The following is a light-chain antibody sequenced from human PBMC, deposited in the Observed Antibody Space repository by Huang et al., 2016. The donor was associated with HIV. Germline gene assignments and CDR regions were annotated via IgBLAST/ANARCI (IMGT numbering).Light chain of an antibody. CDR1: QSVSSN. Sequence: EIVMTQSPATLSVSPGERATLSCRASQSVSSNLAWDQQKPGQAPRLPISGASHRAPDIPARFSGSGSGTEFTLTISSLQSEDFAVYYCQQYNNWPPLPGRNPITFGQGTRLEIK. V-gene: IGKV3-15*01. CDR2: GAS. J-gene: IGKJ5*01. CDR3: QQYNNWPPLPGRNPIT.